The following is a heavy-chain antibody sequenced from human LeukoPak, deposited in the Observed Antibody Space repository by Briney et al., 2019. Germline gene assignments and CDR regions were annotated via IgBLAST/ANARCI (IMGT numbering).Heavy chain of an antibody. J-gene: IGHJ3*02. CDR3: ARAPLYDFAPYAFDI. V-gene: IGHV1-2*02. CDR2: INPNSGGT. D-gene: IGHD3-3*01. CDR1: GYTFTGYY. Sequence: ASVKVSCKASGYTFTGYYMHWVRQAPGQGLEWMGWINPNSGGTNYAQKFQGRVTMTRDTSISTAYMELSRLRSDDTAVYYCARAPLYDFAPYAFDIWGQGTMVTVSS.